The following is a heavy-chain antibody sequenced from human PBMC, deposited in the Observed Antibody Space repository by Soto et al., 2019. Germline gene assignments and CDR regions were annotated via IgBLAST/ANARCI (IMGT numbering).Heavy chain of an antibody. J-gene: IGHJ6*02. V-gene: IGHV5-51*01. CDR1: GYSFTMYW. D-gene: IGHD3-22*01. CDR3: ARARTYNYDSSGYWVGMDV. Sequence: PGESLKISCKGSGYSFTMYWIGWVRQMPGKGLDWLGIIYPGDSITIYSPSLQGQLSISVDKSISTAYLQWSSLKASDTAMYYCARARTYNYDSSGYWVGMDVWGQGTTVTVSS. CDR2: IYPGDSIT.